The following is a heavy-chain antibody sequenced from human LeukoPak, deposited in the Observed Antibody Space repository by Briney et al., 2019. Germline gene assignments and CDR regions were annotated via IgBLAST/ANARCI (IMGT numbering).Heavy chain of an antibody. CDR3: ARDQYSYAHAAH. Sequence: PGGSLRLSCAASGFTVSSNYMSWVRQAQGKGLEWVSVIYSGGTTYYADSVKGRFTISRDNSKSTLHLQMNSLRAEDTAVYYCARDQYSYAHAAHWGQGTLVTVSS. CDR1: GFTVSSNY. D-gene: IGHD5-18*01. J-gene: IGHJ4*02. V-gene: IGHV3-66*01. CDR2: IYSGGTT.